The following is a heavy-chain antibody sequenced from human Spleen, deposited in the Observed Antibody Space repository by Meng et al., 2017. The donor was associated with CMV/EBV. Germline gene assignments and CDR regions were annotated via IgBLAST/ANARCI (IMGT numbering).Heavy chain of an antibody. V-gene: IGHV4-31*02. CDR2: IYSDGRT. J-gene: IGHJ5*02. D-gene: IGHD5-12*01. Sequence: SGDSISTGGFSWNWIRQSAEKGLEWIGYIYSDGRTYYNPSLKSRLTISLDTPQNQFSLNLISVTAADTAVYYCARGGYTSGSGWFDPWGQGTLVTVSS. CDR1: GDSISTGGFS. CDR3: ARGGYTSGSGWFDP.